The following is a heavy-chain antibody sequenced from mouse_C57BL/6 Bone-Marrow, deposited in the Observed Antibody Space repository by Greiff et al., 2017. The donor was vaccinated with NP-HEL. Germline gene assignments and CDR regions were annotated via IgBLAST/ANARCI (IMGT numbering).Heavy chain of an antibody. CDR3: TFYYYGSRYYAMDY. V-gene: IGHV14-4*01. CDR2: IDPENGDT. CDR1: GFNIKDDY. J-gene: IGHJ4*01. Sequence: VQLQQSGAELVRPGASVKLSCTASGFNIKDDYMHWVKQRPEQGLEWIGWIDPENGDTEYASKFQGKAPITADTSSNTAYLQLSSLTSEDTAVYYCTFYYYGSRYYAMDYWGQGTSVTVSS. D-gene: IGHD1-1*01.